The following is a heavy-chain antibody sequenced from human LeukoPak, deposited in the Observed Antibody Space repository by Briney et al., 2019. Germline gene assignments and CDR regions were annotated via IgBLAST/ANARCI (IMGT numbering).Heavy chain of an antibody. CDR1: GGIFSSYA. V-gene: IGHV1-18*01. D-gene: IGHD6-19*01. J-gene: IGHJ4*02. CDR3: ARSYSSGWNDY. CDR2: ISAYNGNT. Sequence: ASVKVSCKASGGIFSSYAISWVRQAPGQGLEWMGWISAYNGNTNYAQKLQGRVTMTTDTSTSTAYMELRSLRSDDTAVYYCARSYSSGWNDYWGQGTLVTVSS.